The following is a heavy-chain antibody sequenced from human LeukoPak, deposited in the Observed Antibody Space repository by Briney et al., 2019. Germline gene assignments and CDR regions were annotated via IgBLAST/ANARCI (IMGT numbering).Heavy chain of an antibody. V-gene: IGHV3-74*01. Sequence: PGGSLRLSCAASGFIFNNYWMHWVRQTPGEGPLWLSRINGDGSRTSYANSVQGRFIISRDNAKNTLYLQMNSLRAEDTAVYYCTRQWHTPSGYWGQGTLVTVSS. CDR3: TRQWHTPSGY. J-gene: IGHJ4*02. CDR1: GFIFNNYW. D-gene: IGHD6-19*01. CDR2: INGDGSRT.